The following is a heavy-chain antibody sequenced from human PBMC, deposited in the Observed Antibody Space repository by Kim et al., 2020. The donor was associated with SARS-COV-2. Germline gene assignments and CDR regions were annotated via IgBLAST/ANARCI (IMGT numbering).Heavy chain of an antibody. CDR1: GDFFSRLSAS. V-gene: IGHV6-1*01. D-gene: IGHD6-13*01. CDR3: VRVRFSAGPVY. Sequence: SQTLSLTCVISGDFFSRLSASWSWIRQSPSRDPEWLGRTYYRSKWVNEYAVSVKSRITINPDTSKNQFSLQLKSVTPEDTAVYYCVRVRFSAGPVYWGQGTLVPVSS. J-gene: IGHJ4*02. CDR2: TYYRSKWVN.